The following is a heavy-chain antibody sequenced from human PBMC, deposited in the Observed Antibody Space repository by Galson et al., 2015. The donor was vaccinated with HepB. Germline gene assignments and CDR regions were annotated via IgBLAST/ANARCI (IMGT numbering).Heavy chain of an antibody. D-gene: IGHD2-2*01. V-gene: IGHV3-30-3*01. J-gene: IGHJ4*02. CDR3: ARDTRYCSSTSCYAGY. CDR1: GSTFSSYA. Sequence: SLRLSCAASGSTFSSYAMHWVRQAPGKGLEWVAVISYDGSNKYYADSVKGRFTISRDNSKNTLYLQMNSLRAEDTAVYYCARDTRYCSSTSCYAGYWGQGTLFTVSS. CDR2: ISYDGSNK.